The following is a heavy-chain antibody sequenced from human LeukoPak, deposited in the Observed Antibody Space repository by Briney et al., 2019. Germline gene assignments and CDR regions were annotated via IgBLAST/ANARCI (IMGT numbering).Heavy chain of an antibody. CDR2: IVVGSGNT. D-gene: IGHD3-16*01. J-gene: IGHJ4*02. V-gene: IGHV1-58*02. CDR1: GFTFTNSA. CDR3: AAVDTGGSGD. Sequence: SVKVSCKASGFTFTNSAMQWVRQASGQRLEWIGWIVVGSGNTNYAQKFQERVTITRDMSTSTAYMELSSLRSEDTAVYYCAAVDTGGSGDWGQGTLVTVSS.